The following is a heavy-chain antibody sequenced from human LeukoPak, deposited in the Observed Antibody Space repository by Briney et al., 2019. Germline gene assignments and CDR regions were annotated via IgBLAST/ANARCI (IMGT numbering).Heavy chain of an antibody. D-gene: IGHD2-2*01. J-gene: IGHJ5*02. CDR3: ARDSFPYCSSTSCINWFDP. Sequence: GGSLRLSCAASGFTFSSYAMHWVRQAPGKGLEWEAVISYDGSNKYYADSVKGRFTISRDNSKNTLYLQMNSLRAEDTAVYYCARDSFPYCSSTSCINWFDPWGQGTLVTVSS. V-gene: IGHV3-30*04. CDR2: ISYDGSNK. CDR1: GFTFSSYA.